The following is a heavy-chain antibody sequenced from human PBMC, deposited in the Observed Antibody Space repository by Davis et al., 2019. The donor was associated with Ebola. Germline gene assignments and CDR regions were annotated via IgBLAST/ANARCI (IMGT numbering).Heavy chain of an antibody. V-gene: IGHV4-31*03. D-gene: IGHD3-22*01. Sequence: PSETLSLTCTVSGGSINTGDYYWSWIRQHPGKGLEWIGYIYYSGSTYYKPSLKSRVTISLGTSKNQFSLNLYSVTAADTAVYYCARDLRYDSSGYDYYFYMDVWGKGTTVTVSS. J-gene: IGHJ6*03. CDR1: GGSINTGDYY. CDR2: IYYSGST. CDR3: ARDLRYDSSGYDYYFYMDV.